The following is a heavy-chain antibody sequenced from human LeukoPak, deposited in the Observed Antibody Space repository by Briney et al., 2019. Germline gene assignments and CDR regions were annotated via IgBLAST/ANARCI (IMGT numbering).Heavy chain of an antibody. CDR1: GGSISSSSYY. CDR2: IYYSGST. Sequence: SETLSLTCTVSGGSISSSSYYWGWIRQPPGKGLEWIGSIYYSGSTYYNPSLKSRVTISVDTSKNQFSLKLSSVTAADTAVYYCARGPFPILLWFGELSPYFDYWGQGTLVTVSS. CDR3: ARGPFPILLWFGELSPYFDY. J-gene: IGHJ4*02. D-gene: IGHD3-10*01. V-gene: IGHV4-39*01.